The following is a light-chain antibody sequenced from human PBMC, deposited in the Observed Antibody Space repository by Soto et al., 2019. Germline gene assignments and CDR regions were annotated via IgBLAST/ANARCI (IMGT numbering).Light chain of an antibody. V-gene: IGKV1-33*01. CDR2: DAS. CDR3: QQYNDLVS. Sequence: EIQMTQSPSSLSASVGDRVTITCQASQDINNYVNWYQQKPGKAPKLLILDASTLKTGDPARFSGSVSGTGFSFPSSGLQHEDIATYYCQQYNDLVSVGQAKRLEIQ. CDR1: QDINNY. J-gene: IGKJ5*01.